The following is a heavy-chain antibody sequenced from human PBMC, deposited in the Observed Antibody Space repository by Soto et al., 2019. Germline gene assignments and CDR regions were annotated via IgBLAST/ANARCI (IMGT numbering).Heavy chain of an antibody. CDR1: GFTFSNAW. D-gene: IGHD3-22*01. CDR2: IKSKTDGGTT. CDR3: TTRNYDSSGYSFDY. V-gene: IGHV3-15*07. Sequence: EVQLVESGGGLVKPGGSLRLSCAASGFTFSNAWMNWFRQAPGKGLEWVGRIKSKTDGGTTDYAAPVKGRFTISRDDSKNTLYLQMNSLKTEDTAVYYCTTRNYDSSGYSFDYWGQGTLVTVSS. J-gene: IGHJ4*02.